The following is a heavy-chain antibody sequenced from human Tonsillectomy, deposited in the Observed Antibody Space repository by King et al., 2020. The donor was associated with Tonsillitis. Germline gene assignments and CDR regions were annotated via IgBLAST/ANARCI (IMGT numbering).Heavy chain of an antibody. D-gene: IGHD6-13*01. V-gene: IGHV3-30*18. J-gene: IGHJ3*02. CDR3: AKDLLVWHPMGAFHI. Sequence: VQLVESGGGVVQPGRSLRLSCAASGFPFSSYGMHWVRQAPGKGLEWVAVISYDETIKYYADSVKGRFTISRDTSKDTLYLQMNSLRAEDTAVYYCAKDLLVWHPMGAFHILGQGTMVTVSS. CDR1: GFPFSSYG. CDR2: ISYDETIK.